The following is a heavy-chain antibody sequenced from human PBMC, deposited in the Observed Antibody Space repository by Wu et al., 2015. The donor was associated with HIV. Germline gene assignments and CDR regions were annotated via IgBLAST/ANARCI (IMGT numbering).Heavy chain of an antibody. CDR3: ARERGLDDNTGSYENDY. CDR1: GYRFTGHY. V-gene: IGHV1-2*02. D-gene: IGHD3-22*01. Sequence: QVQLMQSGAEVKKSGASVKVTCKAAGYRFTGHYLHWVRQAPGQGLEWMGWININNGDTSYAQRFYGRVTMTRDTSINTAYMELSSLRSDDTAVYYCARERGLDDNTGSYENDYWGQGTPVTVSS. J-gene: IGHJ4*02. CDR2: ININNGDT.